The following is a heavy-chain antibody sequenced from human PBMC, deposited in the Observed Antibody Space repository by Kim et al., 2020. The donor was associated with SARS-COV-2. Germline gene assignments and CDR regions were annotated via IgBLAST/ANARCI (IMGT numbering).Heavy chain of an antibody. J-gene: IGHJ3*02. CDR3: AAFTPKGTSDAFDI. Sequence: SETLSLTCTVSGGSISSSSYYWGWIRQPPGKGLEWIGSIYYSGSTYYNPSLKSRVTISVDTSKNQFSLKLSSVTAADTAVYYCAAFTPKGTSDAFDIWGQGTMVTVSS. CDR2: IYYSGST. D-gene: IGHD3-3*02. V-gene: IGHV4-39*01. CDR1: GGSISSSSYY.